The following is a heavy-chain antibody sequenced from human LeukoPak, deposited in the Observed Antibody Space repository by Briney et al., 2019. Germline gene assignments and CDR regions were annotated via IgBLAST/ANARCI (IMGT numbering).Heavy chain of an antibody. CDR3: TTDPGVSVGTELYY. CDR1: GFTVNDAW. V-gene: IGHV3-15*01. D-gene: IGHD6-13*01. J-gene: IGHJ4*02. CDR2: IKSKVHGGTT. Sequence: GGSLRLSCAASGFTVNDAWMNWVRQAPGKGLEWVGRIKSKVHGGTTDYAAPVKERFTVSRDDSKNTVYLQMNSLKTEDTAVYYCTTDPGVSVGTELYYWDQGTLVTVSS.